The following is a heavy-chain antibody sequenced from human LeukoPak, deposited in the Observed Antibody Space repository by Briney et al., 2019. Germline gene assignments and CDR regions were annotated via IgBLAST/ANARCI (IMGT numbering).Heavy chain of an antibody. D-gene: IGHD6-19*01. CDR3: ARGNIAVTGPGVFYYYGMDV. CDR1: HGSIISYY. V-gene: IGHV4-59*01. CDR2: VFHTGST. J-gene: IGHJ6*02. Sequence: PPETLSLTCTVSHGSIISYYWSWIRQSPGKGLEWIGYVFHTGSTNYNPSLRSRVTMSVDTSRSQFSLEVRSVTAADTGVYFCARGNIAVTGPGVFYYYGMDVWGQGTTVTVSS.